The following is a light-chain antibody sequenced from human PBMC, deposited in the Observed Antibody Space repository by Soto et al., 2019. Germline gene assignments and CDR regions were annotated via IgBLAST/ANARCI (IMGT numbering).Light chain of an antibody. CDR2: EVS. J-gene: IGLJ2*01. V-gene: IGLV2-14*01. CDR1: SSDVGGYNY. Sequence: QSALTQPASVSGSPGQSITISCTGTSSDVGGYNYVSWYQQHPGKAPKLMIYEVSNRPSGVSNRFSGSKSGNTASLTISGLQAEDEADYYCSSYTSSSTLVVVGGGTKPTVL. CDR3: SSYTSSSTLVV.